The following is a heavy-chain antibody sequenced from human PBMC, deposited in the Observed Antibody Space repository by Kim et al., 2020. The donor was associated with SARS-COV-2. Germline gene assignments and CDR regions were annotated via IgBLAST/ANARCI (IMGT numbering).Heavy chain of an antibody. CDR2: INPANGNT. Sequence: ASVKVSCKASGYSFTNHVLHWVRQAPGQRLEWVAWINPANGNTKYSERFQGRVTITRDTSATTAFLEVSGLISEDTAMYLCVRVLSAYHRSYAFDVWGQG. D-gene: IGHD3-3*01. CDR3: VRVLSAYHRSYAFDV. V-gene: IGHV1-3*01. J-gene: IGHJ3*01. CDR1: GYSFTNHV.